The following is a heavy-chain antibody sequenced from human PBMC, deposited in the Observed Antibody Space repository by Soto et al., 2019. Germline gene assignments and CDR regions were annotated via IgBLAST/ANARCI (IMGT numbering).Heavy chain of an antibody. Sequence: QVQLQESGPGLVKPSQTLSLTCTVSGGSISSGDYYWSWIRQPPGKGLEWIGYIYYSGSTYYNPSPKSRVTISGDTSKNQFSLKLSSVTAADTAVYYCARALGGIVATSYIDYWGQGTLVTVSS. CDR3: ARALGGIVATSYIDY. J-gene: IGHJ4*02. CDR1: GGSISSGDYY. D-gene: IGHD5-12*01. V-gene: IGHV4-30-4*01. CDR2: IYYSGST.